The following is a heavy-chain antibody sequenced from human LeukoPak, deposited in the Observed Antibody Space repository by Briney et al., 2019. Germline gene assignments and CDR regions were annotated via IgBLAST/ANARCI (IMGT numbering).Heavy chain of an antibody. V-gene: IGHV3-23*01. Sequence: GGSLRLSCAASGFTFTSYATSWVRQAPGKGLEWVSAITGSGGSTYYADSVKGRFTISRDNSKNTLYLQMNSLRAEDTAVYYCAKARASSESPSYWGQGTLVTVSS. D-gene: IGHD1-26*01. J-gene: IGHJ4*02. CDR1: GFTFTSYA. CDR3: AKARASSESPSY. CDR2: ITGSGGST.